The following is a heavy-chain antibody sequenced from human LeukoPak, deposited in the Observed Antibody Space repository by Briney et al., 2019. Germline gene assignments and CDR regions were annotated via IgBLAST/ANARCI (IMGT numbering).Heavy chain of an antibody. CDR1: GYTFTSYG. J-gene: IGHJ6*03. D-gene: IGHD4-23*01. V-gene: IGHV1-18*01. Sequence: ASVKVSCKASGYTFTSYGISWVRQAPGQGLEWMGWISAYNGNTNYAQKLQGRVTMTTDTSTSTAYMELSSLRSEDTAVYYCARGSFDYGGNSPYYYYYYMDVWGKGTTVTVSS. CDR2: ISAYNGNT. CDR3: ARGSFDYGGNSPYYYYYYMDV.